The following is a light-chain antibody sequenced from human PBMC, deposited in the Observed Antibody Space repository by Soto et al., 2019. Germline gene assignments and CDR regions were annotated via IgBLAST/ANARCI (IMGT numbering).Light chain of an antibody. CDR3: QQRKSWPPLT. V-gene: IGKV3-11*01. J-gene: IGKJ4*01. Sequence: ETVLTQSPATLSLSPGERATLSCRASQSVDIYLAWYQQKPGQAPRLLIYDASNRATGVPARFSGSGSGTDFTLTISSLEPEDFAVYYCQQRKSWPPLTFGGGTKVDIK. CDR1: QSVDIY. CDR2: DAS.